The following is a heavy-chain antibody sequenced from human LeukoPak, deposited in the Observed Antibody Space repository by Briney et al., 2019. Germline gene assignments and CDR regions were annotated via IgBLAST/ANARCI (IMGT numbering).Heavy chain of an antibody. D-gene: IGHD6-19*01. J-gene: IGHJ4*02. CDR2: IYWDDDK. CDR3: AHTGIYSSGPVFDY. V-gene: IGHV2-5*02. Sequence: VSGPTLVKPTQTLTLTCTFSGFSLSTSGVGVGWIRQPPGKALEWLALIYWDDDKRYSPSLKSRPTITKDTSKNQVVLTMTNMDPVDTATYYCAHTGIYSSGPVFDYWGQGTLVTVSS. CDR1: GFSLSTSGVG.